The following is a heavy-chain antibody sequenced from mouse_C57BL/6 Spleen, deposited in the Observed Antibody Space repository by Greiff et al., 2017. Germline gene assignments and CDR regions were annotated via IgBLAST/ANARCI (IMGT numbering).Heavy chain of an antibody. CDR2: ILPGSGST. Sequence: VQLQQSGAELMKPGASVKLSCKATGYTFTGYWIEWVKQRPGHGLEWIGEILPGSGSTYYNEKFKGKATFTADTSSNTAYMQLSSLTTEDSAIYYCARVVGYYGYFDVWGTGTPVTVSS. D-gene: IGHD1-1*02. J-gene: IGHJ1*03. CDR3: ARVVGYYGYFDV. V-gene: IGHV1-9*01. CDR1: GYTFTGYW.